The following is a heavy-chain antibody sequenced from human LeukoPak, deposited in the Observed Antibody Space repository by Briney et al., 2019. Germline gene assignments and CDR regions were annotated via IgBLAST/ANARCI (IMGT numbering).Heavy chain of an antibody. CDR3: ARVAVADDY. Sequence: GGSLRLSCAASGFIFGSYSMNWVRQAPGKGLEWVSYISSSSSTIYYADSVKGRFTISRDNAKNSLYLQMNSLRAEDTAVYYCARVAVADDYWGQGTLVTVSS. CDR2: ISSSSSTI. CDR1: GFIFGSYS. D-gene: IGHD6-19*01. V-gene: IGHV3-48*04. J-gene: IGHJ4*02.